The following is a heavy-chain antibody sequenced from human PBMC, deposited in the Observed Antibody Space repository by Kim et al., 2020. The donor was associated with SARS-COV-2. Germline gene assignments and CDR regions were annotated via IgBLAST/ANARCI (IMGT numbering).Heavy chain of an antibody. J-gene: IGHJ5*02. CDR2: IIIDSGNT. CDR3: AEECPPTVVLPFDH. V-gene: IGHV1-58*01. D-gene: IGHD3-3*01. CDR1: GLTFPRSA. Sequence: SVKVSCKVSGLTFPRSAVQWVRQARGQRLEWMGYIIIDSGNTNYAQRFHGRVTTSWDMSTNTAYLELKRLRVEDTAVYFCAEECPPTVVLPFDHWGQGT.